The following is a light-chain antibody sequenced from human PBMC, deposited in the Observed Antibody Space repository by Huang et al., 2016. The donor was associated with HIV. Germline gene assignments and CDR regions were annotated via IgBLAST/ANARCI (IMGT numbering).Light chain of an antibody. CDR2: VAS. CDR3: QQYHDWPFT. CDR1: QSVSAN. V-gene: IGKV3-15*01. J-gene: IGKJ2*01. Sequence: EIVMTQSPATLSVSPGERATLSCRASQSVSANLAWYQQKPGQAPRLLFCVASTRATCVPARFSGSGSGTEFALTVNSLHSEDFAVYYCQQYHDWPFTFGQGTKLEIK.